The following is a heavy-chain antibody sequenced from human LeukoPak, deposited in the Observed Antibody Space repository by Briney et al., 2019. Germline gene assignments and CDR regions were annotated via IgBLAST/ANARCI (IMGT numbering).Heavy chain of an antibody. D-gene: IGHD5-18*01. J-gene: IGHJ6*02. CDR2: IYYSGST. CDR3: AREHLGYSYGYHYYYGMDV. CDR1: GGSISSYY. Sequence: PSETRSLTCTVSGGSISSYYWSWIRQPPGKGLEWIGYIYYSGSTSYNPSLKSRVTISVDTSKNQFSLELGSVTAADTAVYYCAREHLGYSYGYHYYYGMDVWGQGTTVTVSS. V-gene: IGHV4-59*01.